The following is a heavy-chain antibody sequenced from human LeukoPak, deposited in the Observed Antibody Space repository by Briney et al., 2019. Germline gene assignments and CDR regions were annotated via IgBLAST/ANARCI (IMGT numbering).Heavy chain of an antibody. CDR1: GFTFTSYW. D-gene: IGHD5-18*01. Sequence: GGPLRLSCTASGFTFTSYWMNWVRQAPGKGLEWVSYISSSGSTIYYADSVKGRFTISRDNAKNSLYLQMNSLRAEDTAVYYCARKRGYKYGYDYWGQGALVTVSS. CDR2: ISSSGSTI. CDR3: ARKRGYKYGYDY. J-gene: IGHJ4*02. V-gene: IGHV3-48*03.